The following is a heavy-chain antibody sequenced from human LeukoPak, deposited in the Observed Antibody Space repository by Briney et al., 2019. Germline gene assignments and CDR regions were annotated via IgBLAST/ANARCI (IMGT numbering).Heavy chain of an antibody. J-gene: IGHJ4*02. CDR2: IYPNSGGT. CDR1: GYTFLEFY. D-gene: IGHD3-22*01. Sequence: ASVTVSFMGCGYTFLEFYMHWVGQAPGQQGDWMGWIYPNSGGTNYAQKFQGRVTMTRDTSISTAYMELSRLRSDDTAVYYCAMNPVPYYDSSGYPLDYWGQGTLVTVSS. CDR3: AMNPVPYYDSSGYPLDY. V-gene: IGHV1-2*02.